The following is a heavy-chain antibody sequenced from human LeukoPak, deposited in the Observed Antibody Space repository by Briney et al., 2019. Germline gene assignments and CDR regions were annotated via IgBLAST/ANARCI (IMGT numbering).Heavy chain of an antibody. V-gene: IGHV4-38-2*02. Sequence: SETLSLTCAVSGYSISSGYYWGWIRQPPGKGLEWIGYIYYSGSTYYNPSLKSRVTISVDTSKNQFSLKLSSVTAADTAVYYCARELVDCSSTSCPRYYYYYMDVWGKGTTVTVSS. CDR3: ARELVDCSSTSCPRYYYYYMDV. J-gene: IGHJ6*03. CDR2: IYYSGST. CDR1: GYSISSGYY. D-gene: IGHD2-2*01.